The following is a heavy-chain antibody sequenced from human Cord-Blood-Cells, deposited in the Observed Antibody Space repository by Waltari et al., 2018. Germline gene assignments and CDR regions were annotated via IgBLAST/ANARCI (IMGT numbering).Heavy chain of an antibody. CDR3: ASSPRYYDFWSGYYNWFDP. D-gene: IGHD3-3*01. Sequence: QLQLQESGPGLWKPSETLSLTCTLSGCSISSSSSAWGWFRQPPGKGREWIGIIYYSGSTSTNPSLKSRVTISVDTSKNQFSLKLSSVTAADTAVYYCASSPRYYDFWSGYYNWFDPWGQGTLVTVSS. CDR1: GCSISSSSSA. V-gene: IGHV4-39*01. CDR2: IYYSGST. J-gene: IGHJ5*02.